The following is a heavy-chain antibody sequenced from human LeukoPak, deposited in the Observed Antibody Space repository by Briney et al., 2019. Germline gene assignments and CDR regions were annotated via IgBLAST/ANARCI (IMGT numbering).Heavy chain of an antibody. V-gene: IGHV3-43D*04. CDR3: AKDTTGIAAAGTRYLQH. CDR2: LSWDGGST. Sequence: TGGSLRLSCAASGFTFDDYAMHWVRQAPGKGLEWVSLLSWDGGSTYYADSVKGRFTISRDNSKNSLYLQMNSLRAEDTASYYCAKDTTGIAAAGTRYLQHWGQGTLVTVSS. CDR1: GFTFDDYA. D-gene: IGHD6-13*01. J-gene: IGHJ1*01.